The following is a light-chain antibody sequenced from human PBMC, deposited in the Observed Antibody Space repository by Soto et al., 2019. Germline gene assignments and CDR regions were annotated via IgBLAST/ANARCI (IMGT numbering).Light chain of an antibody. J-gene: IGLJ3*02. Sequence: QSVLTQPPSASGTPGQRVTISCSGSSSNIGKNPVNWYQQLPGTAPKLLIFADNQWPSAVPDRFSGSKSGTSASLAISGLQAEDEAEYFCAAWDDSLSGVVFGGGTKLTVL. CDR3: AAWDDSLSGVV. CDR2: ADN. V-gene: IGLV1-44*01. CDR1: SSNIGKNP.